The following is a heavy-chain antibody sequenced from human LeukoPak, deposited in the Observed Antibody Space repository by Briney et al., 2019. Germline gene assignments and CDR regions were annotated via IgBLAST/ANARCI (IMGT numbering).Heavy chain of an antibody. CDR1: GFTFNIYP. Sequence: GGSLTLSCAPSGFTFNIYPMSWPPQAPGKGLEWFSGLISLGGSTYYADSVKGRFTISREISKNTLYLQMDSLRDEDTAVYYCAKQRTGSCYSCFDFWGEGTLVTVSS. D-gene: IGHD2-15*01. CDR2: LISLGGST. V-gene: IGHV3-23*01. J-gene: IGHJ4*02. CDR3: AKQRTGSCYSCFDF.